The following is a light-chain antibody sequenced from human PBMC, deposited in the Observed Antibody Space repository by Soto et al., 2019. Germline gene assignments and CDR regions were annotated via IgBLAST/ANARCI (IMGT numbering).Light chain of an antibody. CDR3: SSYISSSHWV. J-gene: IGLJ3*02. CDR2: EVS. CDR1: SSDVGGYNY. V-gene: IGLV2-14*01. Sequence: QSALTQPASVSGSPGQSITISCTGTSSDVGGYNYVSWYQHHPGKAPKLMIFEVSNRPSGVSNRFSGSKSGNTASLTISGLQAEDEADYYCSSYISSSHWVFGGGTKLTVL.